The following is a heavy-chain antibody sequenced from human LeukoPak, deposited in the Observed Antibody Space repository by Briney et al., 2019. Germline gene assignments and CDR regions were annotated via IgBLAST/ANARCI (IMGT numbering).Heavy chain of an antibody. CDR3: ARDPLWFGELGAFDI. CDR1: GFTFSDYY. V-gene: IGHV3-11*06. D-gene: IGHD3-10*01. J-gene: IGHJ3*02. CDR2: ISSSSSYT. Sequence: GSLRLSCAASGFTFSDYYMSWIRQAPGKGLEWVSYISSSSSYTNYADSVKGRFTISRDNAKNSLYLQMNSLRAEDTAVYYCARDPLWFGELGAFDIWGQGTMVTVSS.